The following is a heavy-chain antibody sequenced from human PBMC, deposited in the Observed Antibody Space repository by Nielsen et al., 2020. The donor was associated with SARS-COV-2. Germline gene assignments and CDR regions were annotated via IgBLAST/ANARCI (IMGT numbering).Heavy chain of an antibody. Sequence: GGSLRLSCAASGFTVSSNFMSWVRQAPGKGLEWVSVVYNTGNTYYADSVKGRFTISRDNSKNTLYLQMNSLRVEDTAVYYRARSPGSYYARYFDLWGRGTLVTVSS. J-gene: IGHJ2*01. CDR3: ARSPGSYYARYFDL. D-gene: IGHD3-10*01. CDR1: GFTVSSNF. V-gene: IGHV3-66*01. CDR2: VYNTGNT.